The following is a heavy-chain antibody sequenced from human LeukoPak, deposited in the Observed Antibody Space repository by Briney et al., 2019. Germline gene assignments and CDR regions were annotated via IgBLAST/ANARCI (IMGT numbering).Heavy chain of an antibody. CDR1: GGTFSSYA. J-gene: IGHJ6*03. D-gene: IGHD2-2*02. CDR2: INPIFGTA. CDR3: ARDRWEYCSSTSCYNYYYYYMDV. V-gene: IGHV1-69*05. Sequence: SVKVSCKASGGTFSSYAISWVRQAPGQGLEWMGGINPIFGTANYAQKFQGRVTITTDESTSTAYMELSSLRSEDTAVYYCARDRWEYCSSTSCYNYYYYYMDVWGKGTTVTVSS.